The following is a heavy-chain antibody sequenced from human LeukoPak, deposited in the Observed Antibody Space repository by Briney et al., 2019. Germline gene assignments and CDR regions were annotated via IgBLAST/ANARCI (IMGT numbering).Heavy chain of an antibody. V-gene: IGHV3-11*04. J-gene: IGHJ4*02. CDR1: GFTFSDYY. D-gene: IGHD3-3*01. CDR2: ISSSGSTI. CDR3: ARDSASYYDFWSGLYY. Sequence: PGGSLRLSCAASGFTFSDYYMSWIRQAPGKGLEWVSYISSSGSTIYYADSVKGRFTISRDNAKNSLYLQMNSLRAEDTAVYYCARDSASYYDFWSGLYYWGQGTLVTVSS.